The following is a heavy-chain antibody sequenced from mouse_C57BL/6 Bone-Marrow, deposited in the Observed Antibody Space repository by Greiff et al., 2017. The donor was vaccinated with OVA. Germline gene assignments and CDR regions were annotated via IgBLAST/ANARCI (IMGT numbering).Heavy chain of an antibody. V-gene: IGHV2-9-1*01. D-gene: IGHD1-1*01. J-gene: IGHJ1*03. Sequence: VKLMESGPGLVAPSQSLSITCTVSGFSLTSYAISWVRQPPGKGLEWLGVIWTGGGTNYNSALKSRLSISKDNSKSQVFLKMNSLQTDDTARYYCARNRGYYYGSNWYFEVWGTGTTVTVSS. CDR3: ARNRGYYYGSNWYFEV. CDR1: GFSLTSYA. CDR2: IWTGGGT.